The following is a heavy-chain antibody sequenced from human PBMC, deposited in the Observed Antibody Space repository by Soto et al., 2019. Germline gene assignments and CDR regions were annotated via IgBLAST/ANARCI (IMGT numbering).Heavy chain of an antibody. J-gene: IGHJ6*02. CDR1: GFTFSSYA. V-gene: IGHV3-23*01. CDR2: ISGSGGST. D-gene: IGHD3-9*01. Sequence: GGSLRLSCAASGFTFSSYAMSWVRQAPGKGLEWVSAISGSGGSTYYADSVKGRFTMSRDNSKNTLYLQMNSLRAEDTAVYYCAKSLRYYDILIGSYYYYYYGMDVWGQGTTVTVSS. CDR3: AKSLRYYDILIGSYYYYYYGMDV.